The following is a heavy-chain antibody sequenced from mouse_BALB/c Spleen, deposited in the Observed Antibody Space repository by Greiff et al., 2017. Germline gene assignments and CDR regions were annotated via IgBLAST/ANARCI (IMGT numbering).Heavy chain of an antibody. Sequence: EVKLMESGGGLVKPGGTLKLSCAASGFTFSDYYMYWVRQTPEKRLEWVATISDGGSYTYYPDSVKGRFTISRDNAKNNLYLQMSSLKSEDTAMYYCAGFWFAYWGQGTLVTVSA. CDR2: ISDGGSYT. CDR1: GFTFSDYY. CDR3: AGFWFAY. J-gene: IGHJ3*01. V-gene: IGHV5-4*02.